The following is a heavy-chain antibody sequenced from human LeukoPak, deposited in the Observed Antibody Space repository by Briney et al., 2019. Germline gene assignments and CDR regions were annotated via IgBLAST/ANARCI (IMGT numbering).Heavy chain of an antibody. CDR3: ARDIGYCSSTSCYTHDY. D-gene: IGHD2-2*02. V-gene: IGHV1-2*02. CDR2: IKPNSGGT. CDR1: GYTFTGYY. Sequence: ASVKVSCKASGYTFTGYYMHWVRQAPGQGLEWMGWIKPNSGGTNYAQKFQGRVTMTRDTSISTAYMELSRLRSDDTAVYYCARDIGYCSSTSCYTHDYWGQGTLVTVSS. J-gene: IGHJ4*02.